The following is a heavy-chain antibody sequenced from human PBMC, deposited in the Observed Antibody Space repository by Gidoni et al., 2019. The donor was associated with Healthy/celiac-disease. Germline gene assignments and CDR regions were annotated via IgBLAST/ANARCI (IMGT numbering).Heavy chain of an antibody. D-gene: IGHD2-15*01. J-gene: IGHJ4*02. V-gene: IGHV3-23*01. CDR3: AKDRSSGDMGFDY. Sequence: SSDNSKNTLYLQMNSLRAEDTAVYYCAKDRSSGDMGFDYWGQGTLVTVSS.